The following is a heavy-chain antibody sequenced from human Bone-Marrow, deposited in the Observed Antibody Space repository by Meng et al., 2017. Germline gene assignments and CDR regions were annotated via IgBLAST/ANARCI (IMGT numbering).Heavy chain of an antibody. D-gene: IGHD5-12*01. CDR1: GASIRSDGYY. CDR3: ARDRGGYATFDN. CDR2: IYHSGGT. V-gene: IGHV4-31*03. J-gene: IGHJ4*02. Sequence: VQLQESGPGLVAPSPTLSLTCTVSGASIRSDGYYWHWIRQHPGKGLEWIAYIYHSGGTYSNPSLRSRTTLSVDTSNNQFSLKLSSVTAADTAVYYCARDRGGYATFDNWGQGTLVTVSS.